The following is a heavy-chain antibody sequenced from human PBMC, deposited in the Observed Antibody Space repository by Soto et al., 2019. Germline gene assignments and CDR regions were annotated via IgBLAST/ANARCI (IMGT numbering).Heavy chain of an antibody. V-gene: IGHV1-69*08. Sequence: VQLVQSGAEVKKPASSVKVSCKASGGTFSSYTISWVRQAPGQGLEWMGRIIPFLDVANYGQKFQGRVTITADKSTSTAYMELRSLRSEDTAMYYCARDSSLAGRPFDYWGQGTVVSVSS. CDR1: GGTFSSYT. CDR3: ARDSSLAGRPFDY. D-gene: IGHD6-19*01. CDR2: IIPFLDVA. J-gene: IGHJ4*02.